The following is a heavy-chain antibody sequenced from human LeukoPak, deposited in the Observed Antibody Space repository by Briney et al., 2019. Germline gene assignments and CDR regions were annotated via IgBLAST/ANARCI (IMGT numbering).Heavy chain of an antibody. CDR3: ARGEWLLQD. CDR2: INTNAGNP. Sequence: GASVKVSCKASGHTFINHAMNWVRQAPGQGLEWMGWINTNAGNPTYAQGFTGRFVFSLDTSVSTAYLEISSLKAEDTAVYYCARGEWLLQDWGQGTLVTVSS. CDR1: GHTFINHA. J-gene: IGHJ4*02. V-gene: IGHV7-4-1*02. D-gene: IGHD3-22*01.